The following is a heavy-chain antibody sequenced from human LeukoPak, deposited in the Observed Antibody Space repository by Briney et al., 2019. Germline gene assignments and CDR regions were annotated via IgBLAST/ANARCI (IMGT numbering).Heavy chain of an antibody. D-gene: IGHD2-15*01. V-gene: IGHV3-30*18. CDR1: GFTFSSYG. Sequence: GGSLRLSCAASGFTFSSYGMHWVRQAPGKGLEWVAVISYDGSNKYYADSVKGRFTISRDNSKNTLYLQMNRLRAEDTAVYYCAESYCSGGSCYSGDYYGMDVWGQGTTVTVSS. CDR2: ISYDGSNK. CDR3: AESYCSGGSCYSGDYYGMDV. J-gene: IGHJ6*02.